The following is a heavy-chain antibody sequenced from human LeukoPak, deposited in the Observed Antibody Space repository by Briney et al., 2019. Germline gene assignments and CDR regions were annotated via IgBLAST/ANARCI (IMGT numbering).Heavy chain of an antibody. CDR2: ISAYNGNT. D-gene: IGHD3-22*01. Sequence: ASVKVSCKASGYTFTSYGISWVRQAPGQGLEWMGWISAYNGNTNYAQKLQGRVTMTRDTSTSTVYMELSSLRSEDTAVYYCARERAVPRYDSSGYYYGLEGDAFDIWGQGTMVTVSS. CDR1: GYTFTSYG. CDR3: ARERAVPRYDSSGYYYGLEGDAFDI. V-gene: IGHV1-18*01. J-gene: IGHJ3*02.